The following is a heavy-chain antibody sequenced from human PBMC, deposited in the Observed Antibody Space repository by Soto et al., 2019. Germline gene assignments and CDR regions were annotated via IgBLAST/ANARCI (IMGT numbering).Heavy chain of an antibody. Sequence: QVQLVESGGGVVQPGRSLRLSCAASGFIFSSYAMHWVRQAPGKGLEWVAVISYDGSNKYYADSVKGRFTISRDNSKNTLYLQMNSLRAEDTAVYYCARDTLRWGNYYYYGMDVWGQGTTVTVSS. CDR2: ISYDGSNK. D-gene: IGHD3-16*01. CDR1: GFIFSSYA. CDR3: ARDTLRWGNYYYYGMDV. J-gene: IGHJ6*02. V-gene: IGHV3-30-3*01.